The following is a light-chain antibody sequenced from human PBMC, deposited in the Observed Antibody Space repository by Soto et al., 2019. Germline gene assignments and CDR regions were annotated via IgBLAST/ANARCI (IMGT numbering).Light chain of an antibody. CDR3: QQYNYWHPFT. Sequence: EIVMTQSPATLSVSPGQRATLSCRASHIVGSNLAWYEQKPGEAPRLLIDGASTRATGIPARFSGSGSGTEFTLTISSLQSDDFAIYYCQQYNYWHPFTCGRGPTVDI. CDR2: GAS. J-gene: IGKJ3*01. CDR1: HIVGSN. V-gene: IGKV3-15*01.